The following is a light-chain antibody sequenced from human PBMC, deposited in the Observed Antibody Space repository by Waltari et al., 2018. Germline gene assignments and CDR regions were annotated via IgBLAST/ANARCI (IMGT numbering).Light chain of an antibody. CDR2: ATS. J-gene: IGKJ2*01. V-gene: IGKV3-20*01. CDR1: QSVGSAY. Sequence: VLTQSPGTLSLSPGERATLSCRASQSVGSAYLAWYQQKPGQAPRLRIYATSSRASGIPDRFSGSGSGTDFTLTINRLEPEDFAVYYCQHYGASSYTFGQGTKLEI. CDR3: QHYGASSYT.